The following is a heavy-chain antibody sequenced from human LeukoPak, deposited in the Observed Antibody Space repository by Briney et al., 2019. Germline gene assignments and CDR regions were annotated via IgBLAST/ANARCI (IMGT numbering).Heavy chain of an antibody. CDR2: ISSSSSYI. CDR3: ARDELGSTTGITIDY. Sequence: PGGSLRLSCAASGFTFGSYSMNWVRQAPGKGLEWVSSISSSSSYIYYADSVKGRFTISRDNAKNSLYLQMNSLRAEDTAVYYCARDELGSTTGITIDYWGQGTLVTVSS. D-gene: IGHD3-10*01. CDR1: GFTFGSYS. V-gene: IGHV3-21*01. J-gene: IGHJ4*02.